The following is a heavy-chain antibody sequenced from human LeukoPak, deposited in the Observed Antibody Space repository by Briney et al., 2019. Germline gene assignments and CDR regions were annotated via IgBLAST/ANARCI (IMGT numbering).Heavy chain of an antibody. V-gene: IGHV3-15*01. J-gene: IGHJ5*02. CDR3: TTARLYYYDSSSYFPRWFDP. Sequence: GGSLRLSCAASGITFSNAWMSWVRQAPGKWLEWVGGIKSKTDGGTTDYAGPVKGRFTISRDDSKNMLYLQMNSLKTEDTAVYYCTTARLYYYDSSSYFPRWFDPWGQGTLVTVSS. CDR1: GITFSNAW. CDR2: IKSKTDGGTT. D-gene: IGHD3-22*01.